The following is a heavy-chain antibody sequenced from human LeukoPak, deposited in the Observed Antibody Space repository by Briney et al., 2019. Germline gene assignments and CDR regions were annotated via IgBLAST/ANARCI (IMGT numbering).Heavy chain of an antibody. CDR3: ATSVPHYDYVWGSYRPGYFDY. CDR2: INTDGSIT. D-gene: IGHD3-16*02. J-gene: IGHJ4*02. Sequence: GGSLRLSCAASGFTFSDYWIHWVRQAPGKGLVWVSRINTDGSITNYADSVKGRFTISRDNAKNSLYLQMNSLRAEDTAVYYCATSVPHYDYVWGSYRPGYFDYWGQGTLVIVSS. V-gene: IGHV3-74*01. CDR1: GFTFSDYW.